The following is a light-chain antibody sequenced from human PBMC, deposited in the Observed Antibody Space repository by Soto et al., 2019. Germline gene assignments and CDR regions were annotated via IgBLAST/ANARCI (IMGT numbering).Light chain of an antibody. J-gene: IGKJ2*01. CDR1: QSVLEDSNNKNY. CDR2: WAS. V-gene: IGKV4-1*01. CDR3: QQYFSTPYT. Sequence: DIVMTQSPDSLAVSLGERATINCKSSQSVLEDSNNKNYLTWYQQKPGQPPRLLIYWASIRESGVPDRFSGSGSGTDFTLTINSLQAGDVAVYYCQQYFSTPYTFGQGTTLEIK.